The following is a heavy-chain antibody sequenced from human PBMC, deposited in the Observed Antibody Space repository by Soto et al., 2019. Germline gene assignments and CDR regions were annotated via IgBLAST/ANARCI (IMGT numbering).Heavy chain of an antibody. J-gene: IGHJ4*02. D-gene: IGHD2-2*01. V-gene: IGHV3-33*06. CDR2: IWYDGNNK. CDR3: AKDSGVGTSNTFDY. Sequence: QVQLVESGGGVVQPGRSLRLSCAATGVTFDISGMHWVRQAPGKGLEWVALIWYDGNNKYYADSVKGRFSISRDNSNNTLYLQMNSLRAEDTAVYYCAKDSGVGTSNTFDYWGQGTLVTVSS. CDR1: GVTFDISG.